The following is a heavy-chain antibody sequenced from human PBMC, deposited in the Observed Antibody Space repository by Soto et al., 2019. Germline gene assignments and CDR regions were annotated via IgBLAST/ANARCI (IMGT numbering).Heavy chain of an antibody. Sequence: PGGSLRLSCAASGFTFSSYAMSWVRQAPGKGLEWVSAISGSGGSTYYADSVKGRFTISRDNSKNTLYLQMNSLRAEDTAVYYCAKSPSRRYCSGGSCPLGYLQHWGQGTLVTVSS. J-gene: IGHJ1*01. V-gene: IGHV3-23*01. CDR3: AKSPSRRYCSGGSCPLGYLQH. D-gene: IGHD2-15*01. CDR2: ISGSGGST. CDR1: GFTFSSYA.